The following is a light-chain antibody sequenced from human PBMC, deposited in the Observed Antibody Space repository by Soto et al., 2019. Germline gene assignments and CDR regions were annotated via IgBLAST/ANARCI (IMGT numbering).Light chain of an antibody. Sequence: IQMTQSPSSLSASVGDRVTITCRSSQDIRDELAWYQQKPGEAPKRLIYAASTLKSGVPTRFSGSGSGTEFTLTSSSLQPKDFATYYCLQHHNYPPLTFGGGTQVEI. CDR2: AAS. CDR3: LQHHNYPPLT. CDR1: QDIRDE. J-gene: IGKJ4*01. V-gene: IGKV1-17*01.